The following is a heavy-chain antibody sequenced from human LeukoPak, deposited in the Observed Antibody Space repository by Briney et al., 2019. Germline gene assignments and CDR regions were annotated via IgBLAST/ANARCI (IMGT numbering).Heavy chain of an antibody. CDR3: ARDRIPAARGYYYYYMDV. CDR1: GFAFSSYS. D-gene: IGHD2-2*01. CDR2: ISSSSSTI. Sequence: GGSLRLSCAASGFAFSSYSMNWARQAPGKGLEWVSYISSSSSTIYYADSVKGRFTISRDNAKNSLYLQMNSLRAEDTAVYYCARDRIPAARGYYYYYMDVWGKGTTVTVSS. V-gene: IGHV3-48*01. J-gene: IGHJ6*03.